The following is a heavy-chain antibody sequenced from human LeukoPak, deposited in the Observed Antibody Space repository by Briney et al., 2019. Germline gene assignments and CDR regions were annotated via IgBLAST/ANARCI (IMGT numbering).Heavy chain of an antibody. CDR2: VYYSGST. CDR1: GGSMTSHY. J-gene: IGHJ4*02. CDR3: ARHAAVAGTAFDY. D-gene: IGHD6-19*01. Sequence: SETLSLTCTVSGGSMTSHYWSWIRQPPGKGLEWIGYVYYSGSTHYNPSLKSRVAISVDTSKNQFSLKLNSVTAADTAVYYCARHAAVAGTAFDYWGQGILVTVSS. V-gene: IGHV4-59*08.